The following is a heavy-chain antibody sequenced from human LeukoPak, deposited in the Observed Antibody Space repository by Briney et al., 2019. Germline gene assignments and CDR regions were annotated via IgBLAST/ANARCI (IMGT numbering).Heavy chain of an antibody. CDR3: SNKVYCSTTSCHPAGY. V-gene: IGHV4-4*02. CDR2: IYHSSTT. J-gene: IGHJ4*02. CDR1: GESIRSSNW. D-gene: IGHD2-2*01. Sequence: KPSETLSLTRTVSGESIRSSNWWSWVRQSPGKGLEWIGEIYHSSTTNYNPSLKSRVTISFATSTNQFFLDLSPVTAADTAVYYCSNKVYCSTTSCHPAGYWGLGSLVTVSS.